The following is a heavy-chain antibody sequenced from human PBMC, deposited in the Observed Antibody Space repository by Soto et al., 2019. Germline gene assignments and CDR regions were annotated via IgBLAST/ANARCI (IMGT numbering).Heavy chain of an antibody. Sequence: QVQLVQSGAAVKKPGASVKVSCKASGYTFTSYGISWVRQAPGQGLEWMGWINVYNGNTNYAQKLHGRVTMTTDTPTSTASLDLKSLRSDDTAVYFCARDTSRGEYDYWGQGTLVTVSS. CDR3: ARDTSRGEYDY. V-gene: IGHV1-18*01. D-gene: IGHD3-10*01. J-gene: IGHJ4*02. CDR1: GYTFTSYG. CDR2: INVYNGNT.